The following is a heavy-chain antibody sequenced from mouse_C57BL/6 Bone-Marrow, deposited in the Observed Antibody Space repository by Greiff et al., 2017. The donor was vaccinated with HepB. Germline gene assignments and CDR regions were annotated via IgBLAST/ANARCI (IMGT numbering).Heavy chain of an antibody. CDR3: ARSGWVDY. Sequence: QVQLQQSGPELVKPGASVKISCKASGYAFSSSWMNWAKQRPGKGLEWIGRIYPGDGDTNYNGKFKGKATLTADKSSSTAYMQLSSLTSEDSAVYFCARSGWVDYWGQGTTLTVSS. D-gene: IGHD1-1*02. CDR1: GYAFSSSW. CDR2: IYPGDGDT. J-gene: IGHJ2*01. V-gene: IGHV1-82*01.